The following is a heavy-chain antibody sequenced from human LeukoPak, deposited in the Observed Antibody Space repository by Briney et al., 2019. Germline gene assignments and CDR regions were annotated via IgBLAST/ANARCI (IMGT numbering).Heavy chain of an antibody. D-gene: IGHD5-12*01. V-gene: IGHV1-18*01. CDR1: GYTFSSYG. J-gene: IGHJ4*02. CDR2: ISGYNGNT. CDR3: VRSSLGTITAGPFDY. Sequence: GASVKVSCKASGYTFSSYGIAWVRQAPGQGLEWMGWISGYNGNTNYAQKLQGRVSMTTDTSTTTAYMELWSLTSDDTALYYCVRSSLGTITAGPFDYWGQGTLVTVSS.